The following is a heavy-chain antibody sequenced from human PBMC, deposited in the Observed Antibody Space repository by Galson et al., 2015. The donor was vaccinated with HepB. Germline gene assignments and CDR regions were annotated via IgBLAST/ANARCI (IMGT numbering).Heavy chain of an antibody. CDR2: IKQDGSVK. CDR1: GFTFSSFV. V-gene: IGHV3-7*01. CDR3: ASVFAGLWILDY. Sequence: SLRLSCAASGFTFSSFVISWVRQAPGKRLEWVANIKQDGSVKYYVDSVKGRFTISRDNAKNSLYLQMNSLRAEDTAVYYCASVFAGLWILDYWGQGTLVTVSS. J-gene: IGHJ4*02. D-gene: IGHD3-10*02.